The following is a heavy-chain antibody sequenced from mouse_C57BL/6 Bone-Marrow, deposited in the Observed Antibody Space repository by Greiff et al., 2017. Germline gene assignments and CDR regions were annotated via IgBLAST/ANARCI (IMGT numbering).Heavy chain of an antibody. V-gene: IGHV1-7*01. CDR2: INPSSGYT. J-gene: IGHJ4*01. CDR3: ARRSGYYYAMDY. Sequence: QVQLKQSGAELAKPGASVKLSCKASGYTFTSYWMHWVKQRPGQGLEWIGYINPSSGYTKYNQKFKDKAPLTADKSSSTAYMQLSSLTYEDSAVYYCARRSGYYYAMDYWGQGTSVTVSS. CDR1: GYTFTSYW. D-gene: IGHD1-3*01.